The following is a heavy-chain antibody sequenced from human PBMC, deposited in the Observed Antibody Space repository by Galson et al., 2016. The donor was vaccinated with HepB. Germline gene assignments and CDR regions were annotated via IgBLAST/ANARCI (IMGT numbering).Heavy chain of an antibody. V-gene: IGHV3-23*01. CDR2: LSGGVGST. Sequence: SLRLSCAASEFSFSNYAMSWVRKAPGKGLEWVSALSGGVGSTFYADSVKGRFTISRDNSKNTLYLQMNSLRAEDSAVYYCAKNLVPYCGNYFYAMDIWGLGTTVTVSS. CDR3: AKNLVPYCGNYFYAMDI. D-gene: IGHD2-21*01. J-gene: IGHJ6*02. CDR1: EFSFSNYA.